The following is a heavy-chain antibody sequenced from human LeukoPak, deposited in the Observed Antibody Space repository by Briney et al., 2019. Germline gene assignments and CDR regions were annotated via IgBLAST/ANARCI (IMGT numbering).Heavy chain of an antibody. CDR2: INHSGST. Sequence: SETLSLTCAVYGGSFSGYYWSWIRQPPVKELEWIGEINHSGSTNYNPSLKSRVTISVDTSKNQFSLKLSSVTAADTAVYYCAIGLGSDSNWGQGTLVTVSS. CDR1: GGSFSGYY. V-gene: IGHV4-34*01. CDR3: AIGLGSDSN. J-gene: IGHJ4*02. D-gene: IGHD3-22*01.